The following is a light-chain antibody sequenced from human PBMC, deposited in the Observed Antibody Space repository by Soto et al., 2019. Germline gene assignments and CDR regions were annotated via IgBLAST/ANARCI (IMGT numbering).Light chain of an antibody. Sequence: SYELTQPPSVSVSPGQTARITCSGDALPKQYAYWYQQKPGQAPVLVIYKDSGRPSGIPERFSGSSSGTTVTLTISGVQAEDKADYYCQSADSSGGFRGVFGAGTKVTVL. CDR3: QSADSSGGFRGV. J-gene: IGLJ1*01. CDR2: KDS. V-gene: IGLV3-25*02. CDR1: ALPKQY.